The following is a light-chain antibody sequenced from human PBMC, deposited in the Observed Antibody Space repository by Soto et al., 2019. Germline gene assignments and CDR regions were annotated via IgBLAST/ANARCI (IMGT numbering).Light chain of an antibody. J-gene: IGKJ3*01. CDR2: GAS. CDR1: QSVNRH. V-gene: IGKV3-20*01. Sequence: EIVLTQSPGTLSLSPGERANLSCRASQSVNRHLAWYQQKPGQAPRFLIHGASYRATGIPDRFSGSGSGTDFSLTINRLEPEDFAVYYCQYYGSSPFTFGPGTKVDIK. CDR3: QYYGSSPFT.